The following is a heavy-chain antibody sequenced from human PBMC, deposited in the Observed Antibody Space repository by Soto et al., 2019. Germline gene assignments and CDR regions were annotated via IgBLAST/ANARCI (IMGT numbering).Heavy chain of an antibody. CDR1: GFTFDNYG. J-gene: IGHJ3*02. V-gene: IGHV3-30*03. Sequence: GGSLRLSCAASGFTFDNYGMHWVRQAPGKGLEWVVVISFDGRNTDYADSVKGRFTISRDNSKNTLYLQMTSLRAEDTAVYYCARGRYSSGWYDAFDIWGQGTMVT. D-gene: IGHD6-19*01. CDR3: ARGRYSSGWYDAFDI. CDR2: ISFDGRNT.